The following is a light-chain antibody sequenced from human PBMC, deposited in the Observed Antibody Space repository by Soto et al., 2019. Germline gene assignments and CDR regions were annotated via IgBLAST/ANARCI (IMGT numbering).Light chain of an antibody. CDR2: EVT. J-gene: IGLJ3*02. Sequence: QSALTQPPSASGSTGQSVTIYCTGTSSDVGAYKYVSWYQQYPSKAPKLIIYEVTKRPSGVPDRFSGSKSGNTASLTVSWLQAENEADYYCTSYVGNDIWVIGIGTKITVL. CDR1: SSDVGAYKY. V-gene: IGLV2-8*01. CDR3: TSYVGNDIWV.